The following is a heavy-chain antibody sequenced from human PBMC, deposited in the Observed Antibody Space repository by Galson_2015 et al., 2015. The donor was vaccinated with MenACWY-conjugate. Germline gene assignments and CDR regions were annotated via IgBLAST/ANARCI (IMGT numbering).Heavy chain of an antibody. CDR3: ARVFDTWYMDV. Sequence: EWVALIWDDGSYKYYADSVKGRFTISRDNSKNTLYLQMNSLRAEDTAVYYCARVFDTWYMDVWGKGTTVTVSS. V-gene: IGHV3-33*01. D-gene: IGHD3-3*01. J-gene: IGHJ6*03. CDR2: IWDDGSYK.